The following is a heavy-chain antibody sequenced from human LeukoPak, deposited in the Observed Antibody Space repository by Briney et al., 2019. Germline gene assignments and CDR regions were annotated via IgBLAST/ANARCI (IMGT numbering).Heavy chain of an antibody. Sequence: PGRSLRLSCAASGFTVSSNYMSWVRQAPGKGLEWVSVIYSGGSTYYADSVKGRFTISRDNSKNTLYLQMNSLRAEDTAVYYCAREGYSSSFDYWGQGTLVTVSS. V-gene: IGHV3-53*01. D-gene: IGHD6-13*01. CDR3: AREGYSSSFDY. CDR2: IYSGGST. J-gene: IGHJ4*02. CDR1: GFTVSSNY.